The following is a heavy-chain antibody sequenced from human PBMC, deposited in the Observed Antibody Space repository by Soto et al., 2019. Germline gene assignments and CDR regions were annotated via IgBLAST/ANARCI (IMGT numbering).Heavy chain of an antibody. CDR1: GGSFSGYY. V-gene: IGHV4-34*01. J-gene: IGHJ5*02. CDR3: ARTAYYDSSGYYWFDP. CDR2: INHSGST. D-gene: IGHD3-22*01. Sequence: SETLSLTCAVYGGSFSGYYWSWIRQPPGKGLEWIGEINHSGSTNYNPSLKSRVTIAVDTSKNQFSLRLSSVTAADTAVYYCARTAYYDSSGYYWFDPWGQGTLVTVSS.